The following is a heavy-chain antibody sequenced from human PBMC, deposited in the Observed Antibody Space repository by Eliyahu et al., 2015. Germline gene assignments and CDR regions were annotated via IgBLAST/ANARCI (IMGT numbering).Heavy chain of an antibody. Sequence: EVQLVESGGGLVQPGXSLRLSCAASGFALSDSWMHWVRQAPGKGPVWVSRRKXDGTDASYADSVKGRFIISRDNAKNTLYLQMNSLRVDDTAVYYCAKSDWLEPWGQGTLVTVSS. CDR3: AKSDWLEP. V-gene: IGHV3-74*01. CDR2: RKXDGTDA. J-gene: IGHJ5*02. CDR1: GFALSDSW.